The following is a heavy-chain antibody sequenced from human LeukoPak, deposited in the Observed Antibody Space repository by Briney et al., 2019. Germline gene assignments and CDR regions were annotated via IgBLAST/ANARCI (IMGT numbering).Heavy chain of an antibody. CDR3: ARDVLPTQLGGLAAGTDY. D-gene: IGHD6-13*01. V-gene: IGHV3-21*01. CDR2: ISSSSSYI. Sequence: GGSLRLSCAASGFTFSSYSMNWVRQAPGKGLEWVSSISSSSSYIYYADSVKGRFTISRDNAKNSLYLQMNSLRAEDTAVYYCARDVLPTQLGGLAAGTDYWGQGTLVTVSS. CDR1: GFTFSSYS. J-gene: IGHJ4*02.